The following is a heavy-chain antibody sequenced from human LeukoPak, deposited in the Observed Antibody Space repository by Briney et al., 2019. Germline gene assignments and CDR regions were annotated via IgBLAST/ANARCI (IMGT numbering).Heavy chain of an antibody. D-gene: IGHD1-26*01. CDR2: ISSGSGYI. J-gene: IGHJ4*02. Sequence: GGSLRLSCAASGFTFSSYSMNWVRQAPGKGLEWVSSISSGSGYIYYTDSVKGRFTISRDNAKNSLYLQMNSLRAEDTGVYYCARGYSGSYYFGDYWGQGTLVTVSS. V-gene: IGHV3-21*01. CDR3: ARGYSGSYYFGDY. CDR1: GFTFSSYS.